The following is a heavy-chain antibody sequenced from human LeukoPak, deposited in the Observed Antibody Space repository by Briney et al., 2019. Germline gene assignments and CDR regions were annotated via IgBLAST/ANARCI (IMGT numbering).Heavy chain of an antibody. CDR2: IYNSGST. D-gene: IGHD3-22*01. J-gene: IGHJ3*02. CDR3: ALSRGGYYDSRSPSWAFDI. V-gene: IGHV4-61*01. Sequence: SETLSLTCAVSGGSVTSGTYYWNWIRQPPGKGLEWIGYIYNSGSTNYNPSLKSRVTMSGDTSKNQFSLKLSSVTAADTAVYYCALSRGGYYDSRSPSWAFDIWGQGTMVTVSS. CDR1: GGSVTSGTYY.